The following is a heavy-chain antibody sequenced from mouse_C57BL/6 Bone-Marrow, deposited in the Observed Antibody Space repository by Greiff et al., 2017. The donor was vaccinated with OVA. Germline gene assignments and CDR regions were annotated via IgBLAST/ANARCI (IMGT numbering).Heavy chain of an antibody. CDR3: ARDYYDYDGVS. CDR1: GYTFTSYW. V-gene: IGHV1-7*01. D-gene: IGHD2-4*01. J-gene: IGHJ2*01. CDR2: INPSSGYP. Sequence: QVQLQQSGAELAKPGASVKLSCKASGYTFTSYWMHWVKQRPGQGLEWIGYINPSSGYPKYNQKFKDKATLTADKSSSTAYMQLSSLTYEDSAVYYGARDYYDYDGVSWGQGTTLTVSS.